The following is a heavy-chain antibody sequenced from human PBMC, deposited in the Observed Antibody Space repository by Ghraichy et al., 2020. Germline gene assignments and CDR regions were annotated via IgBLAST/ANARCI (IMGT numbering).Heavy chain of an antibody. J-gene: IGHJ4*02. D-gene: IGHD3-22*01. CDR3: AKDKDRDITGYYSPWDY. V-gene: IGHV3-23*01. Sequence: GGSLRLSCAASGFTFSSYAMGWVRQAPGKGLEWVSTINGGGGGTYYADSVKGRFTLSRDNSKNTLSLQMNSLRAEDTAIYYCAKDKDRDITGYYSPWDYWGQGTLVTVSS. CDR1: GFTFSSYA. CDR2: INGGGGGT.